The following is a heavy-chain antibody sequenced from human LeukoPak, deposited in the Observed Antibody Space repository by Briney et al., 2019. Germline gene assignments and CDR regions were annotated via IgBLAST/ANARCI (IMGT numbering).Heavy chain of an antibody. CDR3: AKDRLLWFGDINNWFDP. CDR2: IIGSGGST. V-gene: IGHV3-23*01. Sequence: GGSLRLSCAASGFTFSSYAMSWVRQAPGKGLEWVSVIIGSGGSTYYADSVKGRFTISRDNSKNTLYLQMNSLRAEDTAVYYCAKDRLLWFGDINNWFDPWGQGTLVTVSS. J-gene: IGHJ5*02. CDR1: GFTFSSYA. D-gene: IGHD3-10*01.